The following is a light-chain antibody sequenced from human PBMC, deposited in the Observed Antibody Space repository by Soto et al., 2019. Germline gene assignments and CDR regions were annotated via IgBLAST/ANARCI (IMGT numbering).Light chain of an antibody. CDR2: EVT. CDR3: CSYADTTTLV. V-gene: IGLV2-23*02. J-gene: IGLJ3*02. Sequence: QSALTQPASVSGSPGQSITISCTGTSSDVGSHNLVSWYQQRPGKAPKLMIFEVTKRPSGVSDRFSASKSGNTASLTISGVRAEDEADYYCCSYADTTTLVFGGGTKVTVL. CDR1: SSDVGSHNL.